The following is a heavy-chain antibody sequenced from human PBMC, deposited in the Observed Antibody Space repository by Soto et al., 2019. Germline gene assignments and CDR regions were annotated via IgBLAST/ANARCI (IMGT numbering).Heavy chain of an antibody. D-gene: IGHD6-19*01. CDR2: ISAYNGNT. J-gene: IGHJ3*02. Sequence: ASGKVSCKASGYAFTSYGISWVRQVPGQGLEWMGWISAYNGNTNYAQKLQGRVTMTTDTSTSTAYMELRSLRSDDTAVYYCARVVAGAHDAFDIWGQGTMVTVSS. CDR1: GYAFTSYG. CDR3: ARVVAGAHDAFDI. V-gene: IGHV1-18*01.